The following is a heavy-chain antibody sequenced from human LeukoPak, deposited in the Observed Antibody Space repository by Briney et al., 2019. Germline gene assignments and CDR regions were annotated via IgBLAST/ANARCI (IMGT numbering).Heavy chain of an antibody. CDR3: ARLARSTYDFWSGYNKGRITFDI. D-gene: IGHD3-3*01. CDR2: INHSGST. J-gene: IGHJ3*02. V-gene: IGHV4-34*01. CDR1: GGSFSGYY. Sequence: SETLSLTCAVYGGSFSGYYWSWIRQPPGKGLEWLGEINHSGSTNYNPSLKSRVTISVDTSKNQFSLKLSSVTAADTAVYYCARLARSTYDFWSGYNKGRITFDIWGQGTMVTVSS.